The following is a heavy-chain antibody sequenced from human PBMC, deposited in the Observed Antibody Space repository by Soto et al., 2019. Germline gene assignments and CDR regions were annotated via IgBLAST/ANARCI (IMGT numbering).Heavy chain of an antibody. CDR3: ARHTPYCGGDCYGFDI. CDR1: GGSISSYY. V-gene: IGHV4-59*01. D-gene: IGHD2-21*02. J-gene: IGHJ3*02. Sequence: QVQLQESGPGLVKPSETLSLTCTVSGGSISSYYWSWIRQPPGKGLEWIGYIYNSGSTNYNPSLKSRATISIDTSKNRLSLRLSSVTAADTAVYSCARHTPYCGGDCYGFDIWGQGTMVTVSS. CDR2: IYNSGST.